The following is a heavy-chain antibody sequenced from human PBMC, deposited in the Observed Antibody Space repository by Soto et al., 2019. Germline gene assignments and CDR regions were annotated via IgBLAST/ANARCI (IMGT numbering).Heavy chain of an antibody. CDR1: GGSISSGDYY. CDR3: ARVQSNYAEYYYYMDV. CDR2: IYYSGST. D-gene: IGHD4-4*01. J-gene: IGHJ6*03. Sequence: SETLSLTCAVYGGSISSGDYYWSWIRQPPGKGLEWIGYIYYSGSTNYNPSLKSRVTISVDTSKNQFSLKLSSVTAADTAVYYCARVQSNYAEYYYYMDVWGKGTTVTVSS. V-gene: IGHV4-61*08.